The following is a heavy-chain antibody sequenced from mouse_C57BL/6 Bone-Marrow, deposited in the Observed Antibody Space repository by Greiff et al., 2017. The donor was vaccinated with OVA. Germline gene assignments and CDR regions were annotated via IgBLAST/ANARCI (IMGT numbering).Heavy chain of an antibody. V-gene: IGHV14-4*01. J-gene: IGHJ2*01. Sequence: EVQLQQSGAELVRPGASVKLSCTASGFNITDDYMHWVKQRPEQGLEWIGWIDPENGDTEYASKFQGKATITADTSSSTAYLQLSSLTSEDTAVYYCSTYGNFDDWGKGTTVTVSS. CDR3: STYGNFDD. CDR1: GFNITDDY. D-gene: IGHD2-1*01. CDR2: IDPENGDT.